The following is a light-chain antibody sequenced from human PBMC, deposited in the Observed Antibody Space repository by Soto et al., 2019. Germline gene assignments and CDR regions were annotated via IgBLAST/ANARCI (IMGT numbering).Light chain of an antibody. Sequence: QAVVTQPPSVSEAPGQRVTISCTGSRSNIGAGYEAHWYQQVPGTAPKLLIYENNNRPSGVPDRFSGSKSGTSASLAITGLQAGDEAEYYCLSYYGRLSGYVVVTGTKLTVL. CDR2: ENN. CDR1: RSNIGAGYE. V-gene: IGLV1-40*01. CDR3: LSYYGRLSGYV. J-gene: IGLJ1*01.